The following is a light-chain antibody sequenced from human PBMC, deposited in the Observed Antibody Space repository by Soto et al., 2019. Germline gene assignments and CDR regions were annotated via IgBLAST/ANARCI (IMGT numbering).Light chain of an antibody. V-gene: IGKV3D-20*01. CDR3: QQYGNAQIT. CDR2: DAS. J-gene: IGKJ5*01. Sequence: EIVLSQSPATLSLSPGEGATLSCGASESVYSSYVAWYQQKPGLAPRLLIYDASNRATGIPDRFSGSGSGTDYILNINRLEPEDFAVYYCQQYGNAQITFCQGTRLESK. CDR1: ESVYSSY.